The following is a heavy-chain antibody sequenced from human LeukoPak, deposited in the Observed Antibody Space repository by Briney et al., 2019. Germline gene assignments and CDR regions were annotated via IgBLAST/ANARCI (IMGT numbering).Heavy chain of an antibody. CDR3: ARGTIFGVVTSYYYGMDV. CDR1: GYTFSNYG. V-gene: IGHV1-69*13. CDR2: IIPIFGTA. Sequence: ASVKVSCKASGYTFSNYGISWVRQAPGQGLEWMGGIIPIFGTANYAQKFQGRVTITADESTSTAYMELSSLRSEDTAVYYCARGTIFGVVTSYYYGMDVWGQGTTVTVSS. J-gene: IGHJ6*02. D-gene: IGHD3-3*01.